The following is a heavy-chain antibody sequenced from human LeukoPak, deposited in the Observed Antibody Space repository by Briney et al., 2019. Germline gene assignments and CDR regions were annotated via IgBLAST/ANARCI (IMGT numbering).Heavy chain of an antibody. Sequence: GGSLRLSCAASGFTISDHYMDWVPQAPGKSLEWVGRSRNKADSYTTYYAASVKGRFTISRDDSKSSLYLQMNSLKAEDTAVYYCTKHFFSDWGQGTLVTVSS. D-gene: IGHD1-26*01. CDR1: GFTISDHY. CDR2: SRNKADSYTT. J-gene: IGHJ4*02. CDR3: TKHFFSD. V-gene: IGHV3-72*01.